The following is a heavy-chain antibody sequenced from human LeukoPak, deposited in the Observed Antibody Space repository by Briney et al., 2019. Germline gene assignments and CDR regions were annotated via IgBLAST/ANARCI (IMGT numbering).Heavy chain of an antibody. J-gene: IGHJ1*01. Sequence: SKTLSLTCAVYGGSFSGYYWSWIRQPPGKGLEWIGEINHSGSTNYNPSLKSRVTISVDTSKNQFSLKLSSVTAADTAVYYCARGHSGWFAEYFQHWGQGTLVTVSS. CDR2: INHSGST. D-gene: IGHD6-19*01. CDR1: GGSFSGYY. CDR3: ARGHSGWFAEYFQH. V-gene: IGHV4-34*01.